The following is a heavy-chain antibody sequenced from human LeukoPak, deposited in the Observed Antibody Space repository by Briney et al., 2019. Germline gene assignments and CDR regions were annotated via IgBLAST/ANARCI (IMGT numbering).Heavy chain of an antibody. J-gene: IGHJ3*02. CDR2: ISYIGTT. D-gene: IGHD4-17*01. Sequence: FETPFPTFAFSCDFLSNHYWTLVRQPPREGLGWIGYISYIGTTNYNPSLKSRVTISIDTSKNQFSLKLSSVTAADTAVYYCARDLVTVTKGFDIWGQGTMVSVSS. CDR1: CDFLSNHY. V-gene: IGHV4-59*11. CDR3: ARDLVTVTKGFDI.